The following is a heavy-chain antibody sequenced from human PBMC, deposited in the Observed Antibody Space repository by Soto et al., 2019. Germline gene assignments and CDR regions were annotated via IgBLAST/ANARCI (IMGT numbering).Heavy chain of an antibody. Sequence: QVQLVESGGGVVQPGRSLRLSCAASGFTFTTYAMHWVRQAPGKGLEWVTLISYDGSNKFYADSVKGRFTISRDNSENPLYRQMNSLRAEDTAVYYCAKGGYAGGCYGGGDFDSWGQGTLVTVSS. D-gene: IGHD2-21*02. J-gene: IGHJ5*01. CDR2: ISYDGSNK. CDR3: AKGGYAGGCYGGGDFDS. CDR1: GFTFTTYA. V-gene: IGHV3-30*18.